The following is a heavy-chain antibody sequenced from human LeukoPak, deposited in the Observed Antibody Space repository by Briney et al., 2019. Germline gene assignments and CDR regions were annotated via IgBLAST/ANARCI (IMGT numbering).Heavy chain of an antibody. CDR2: IIPILGIA. V-gene: IGHV1-69*04. D-gene: IGHD3-10*01. J-gene: IGHJ4*02. CDR1: GGTFISYA. Sequence: ASVTVSCKASGGTFISYAISWVRQAPGQGLEWMGRIIPILGIANYAQKFQGRVTITADKSTSTAYMELSSLRSEDTAVYYCARMATYGSGSYYRTNDYWGQGTLVTVSS. CDR3: ARMATYGSGSYYRTNDY.